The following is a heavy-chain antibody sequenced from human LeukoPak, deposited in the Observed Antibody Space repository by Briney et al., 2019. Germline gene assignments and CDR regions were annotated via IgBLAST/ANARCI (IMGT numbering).Heavy chain of an antibody. CDR2: ISYDGSNK. Sequence: GGSLRLSCAASGFTFSSYAMHWVRQAPGKGLEWVAVISYDGSNKYYADSVKGRFTISRDNSKNTLYLQMNSLRAEDTAVYYCARGDSSSWYGPYYYYYGMDVWGQGTTVTVSS. D-gene: IGHD6-13*01. J-gene: IGHJ6*02. CDR1: GFTFSSYA. CDR3: ARGDSSSWYGPYYYYYGMDV. V-gene: IGHV3-30-3*01.